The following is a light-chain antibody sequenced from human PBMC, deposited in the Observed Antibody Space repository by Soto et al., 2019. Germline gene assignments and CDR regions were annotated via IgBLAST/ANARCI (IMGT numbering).Light chain of an antibody. V-gene: IGLV1-40*01. Sequence: QSVLTEPASVSGAPGQRVTISCSGSISNIGAGYDVHWYQQLPGTAPKLLIYSNTNRPSGVPDRFSGSKSGTSASLAITGLQAEDEADYYCQSYDSSLSGYVFGTGTKVTVL. J-gene: IGLJ1*01. CDR1: ISNIGAGYD. CDR3: QSYDSSLSGYV. CDR2: SNT.